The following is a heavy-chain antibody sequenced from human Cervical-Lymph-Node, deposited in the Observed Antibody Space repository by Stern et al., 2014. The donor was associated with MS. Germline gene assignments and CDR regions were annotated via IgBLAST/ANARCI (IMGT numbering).Heavy chain of an antibody. CDR1: GYTFTSYG. Sequence: QLVQSGAEVKKPGASVKVSCKASGYTFTSYGISWVRQAPGQGLEWMGWISAYNGNTNYAQKLQGRVTMTTDTSTSTAYMELRSLRSDDTAVYYCARSDTARKEVYYYYGMDVWGQGTTVTVSS. J-gene: IGHJ6*02. CDR3: ARSDTARKEVYYYYGMDV. V-gene: IGHV1-18*01. D-gene: IGHD5-18*01. CDR2: ISAYNGNT.